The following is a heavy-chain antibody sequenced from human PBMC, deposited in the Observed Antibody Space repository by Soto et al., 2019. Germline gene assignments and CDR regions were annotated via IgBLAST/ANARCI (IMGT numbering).Heavy chain of an antibody. D-gene: IGHD5-18*01. CDR3: ARASGQHTAMAP. CDR1: GYTFTSYG. J-gene: IGHJ5*02. CDR2: ISANNGNT. Sequence: QVQLVQSGAEVKKPGASVKVSCKASGYTFTSYGISWVRQAPGQGLEWMGWISANNGNTNCAQKLQSRVTMPSDKATTPAYIGLRSLRSDDTAVHYSARASGQHTAMAPWGQGNRVNVSS. V-gene: IGHV1-18*01.